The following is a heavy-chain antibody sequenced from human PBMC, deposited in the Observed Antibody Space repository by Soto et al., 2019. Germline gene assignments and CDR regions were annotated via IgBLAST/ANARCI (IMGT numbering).Heavy chain of an antibody. D-gene: IGHD3-10*01. V-gene: IGHV3-21*01. Sequence: LVESGGGLVKPGGSLRLSCAASGFDFRTYTMNWVRQAPGKGLEWVSSINTIGSNIYYEDSLRGRFTISRDNAKNSLYLQMKSLRAEDTAVYDCAGATFTGVRGVMRGTYFGMDVWGRGTTVFVSS. J-gene: IGHJ6*02. CDR3: AGATFTGVRGVMRGTYFGMDV. CDR1: GFDFRTYT. CDR2: INTIGSNI.